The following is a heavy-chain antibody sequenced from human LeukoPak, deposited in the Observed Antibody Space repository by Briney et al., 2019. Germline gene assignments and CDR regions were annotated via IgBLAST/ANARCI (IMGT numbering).Heavy chain of an antibody. D-gene: IGHD2-2*01. V-gene: IGHV4-59*08. Sequence: SETLSLTCTVSGGSISSYYWSWIRQPPGKGLEWIVYIYYSGSTNYNPSLKSRVTISVDTSKNQFSLKLSSVTAADTAVYYCARLYEYQLLWASGSWFDPWGQGTLVTVSS. CDR3: ARLYEYQLLWASGSWFDP. CDR2: IYYSGST. CDR1: GGSISSYY. J-gene: IGHJ5*02.